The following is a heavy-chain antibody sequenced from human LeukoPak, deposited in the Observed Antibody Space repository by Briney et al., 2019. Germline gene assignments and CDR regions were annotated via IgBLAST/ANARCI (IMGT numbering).Heavy chain of an antibody. J-gene: IGHJ6*02. CDR3: ARAGYCSGGSCYWVDYYYYYGMDV. V-gene: IGHV3-74*01. D-gene: IGHD2-15*01. CDR1: GFTFSSYW. CDR2: INSDGSST. Sequence: PGGSLRLSCAASGFTFSSYWMPWVRQAPGKGLVWVSRINSDGSSTSYADSVKGRFTISRDNAKNTLYLEMNSLRAEDTAVYYCARAGYCSGGSCYWVDYYYYYGMDVWGQGTTVTVSS.